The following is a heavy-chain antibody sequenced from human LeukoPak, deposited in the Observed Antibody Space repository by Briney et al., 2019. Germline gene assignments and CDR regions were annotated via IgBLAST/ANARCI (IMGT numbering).Heavy chain of an antibody. CDR2: IYYSGWT. D-gene: IGHD2-2*01. J-gene: IGHJ5*02. Sequence: SETLSLSCTVSGGSISSGGFYWSWIRQHPGLGLVWLGYIYYSGWTYYNPSLKSRVTIPVDPSKNQFSLKLSSVTAADTAVYYCARAHYCSSTSCYGLDWFDPWGEGTLVTVSS. CDR1: GGSISSGGFY. CDR3: ARAHYCSSTSCYGLDWFDP. V-gene: IGHV4-31*02.